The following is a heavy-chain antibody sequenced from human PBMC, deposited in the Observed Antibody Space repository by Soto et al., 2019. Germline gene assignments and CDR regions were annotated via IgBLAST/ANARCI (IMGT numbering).Heavy chain of an antibody. CDR3: PAGIMRRIYYYHSSGYYYDY. Sequence: SVKVSCKASGFTFTSSAVQWVRQARGQRLEWIGWIVVGSGNTNYAQKFQERVTITRDMSTSTAYMELSSLRSEDTAVYYCPAGIMRRIYYYHSSGYYYDYWGQGTLVTVSS. CDR1: GFTFTSSA. CDR2: IVVGSGNT. D-gene: IGHD3-22*01. J-gene: IGHJ4*02. V-gene: IGHV1-58*01.